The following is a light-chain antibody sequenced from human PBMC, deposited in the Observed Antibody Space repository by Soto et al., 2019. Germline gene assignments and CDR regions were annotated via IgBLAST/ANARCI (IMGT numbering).Light chain of an antibody. CDR1: QSVSNN. J-gene: IGKJ5*01. CDR2: LAS. CDR3: QQRSNWPSIT. V-gene: IGKV3-11*01. Sequence: EIVMTQSPATLSVSPGERATLSCRVSQSVSNNLAWYQQKPGQAPRLLIYLASNRATGIPARFSGSGSGTDFTLTINSLEPEDSAVYYCQQRSNWPSITFGQGTRLEIK.